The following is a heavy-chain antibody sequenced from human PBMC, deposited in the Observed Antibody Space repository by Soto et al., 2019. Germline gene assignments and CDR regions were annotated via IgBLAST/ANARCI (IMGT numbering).Heavy chain of an antibody. CDR1: CGSISSISYY. D-gene: IGHD6-13*01. Sequence: SETLSLTCTVSCGSISSISYYWGWIRQPPGKWLEWIGSIYCSGIXXYNPSLKXXVTICVDTSNXQFSLXRISVTSADEXVYYCARHSSSWPFDYWCQGTLVTVSS. J-gene: IGHJ4*02. V-gene: IGHV4-39*01. CDR3: ARHSSSWPFDY. CDR2: IYCSGIX.